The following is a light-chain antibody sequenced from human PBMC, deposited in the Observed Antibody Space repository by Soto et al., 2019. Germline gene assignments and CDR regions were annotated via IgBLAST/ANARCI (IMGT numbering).Light chain of an antibody. CDR2: DAS. CDR3: QQRSNWPLT. J-gene: IGKJ4*01. V-gene: IGKV3-11*01. Sequence: EIVLTQSPATLSLSPGEGATLSCRASQSVSNYLAWYQQKPGQAPRLLIFDASKRATGIPARFSGSGSGTDFTLTISSLEPEDFSVYYCQQRSNWPLTFGGGTKVEIK. CDR1: QSVSNY.